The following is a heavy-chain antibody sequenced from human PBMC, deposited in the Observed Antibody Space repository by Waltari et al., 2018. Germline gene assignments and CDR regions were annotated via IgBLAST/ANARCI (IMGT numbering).Heavy chain of an antibody. V-gene: IGHV4-4*07. J-gene: IGHJ5*02. CDR1: GDSSSHYS. CDR2: IDPSGTT. D-gene: IGHD3-22*01. CDR3: ARECDSSGYYYRAA. Sequence: QVKLQASGPRLVKPSETLSPTCTVSGDSSSHYSWSWIRQPAGKGLEWIGRIDPSGTTNYNPSLKSRVTMSGDTSKNQFSLRLRSVTVADTAVYYCARECDSSGYYYRAAWGQGALVTVSS.